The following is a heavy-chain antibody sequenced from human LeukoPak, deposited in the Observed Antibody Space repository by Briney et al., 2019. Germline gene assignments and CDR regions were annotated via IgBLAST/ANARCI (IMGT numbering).Heavy chain of an antibody. J-gene: IGHJ4*02. D-gene: IGHD7-27*01. V-gene: IGHV5-51*01. CDR2: IYPGDSDT. CDR1: GYSFTSYW. CDR3: ARLTGDLRSANNYRFDY. Sequence: GESLKISCKGSGYSFTSYWISWVRQMPGKGLEWMGIIYPGDSDTRYSPSFQGQVTISADKSISTAYLQWSSLKASDTAMYYCARLTGDLRSANNYRFDYWGQGTLVTVSS.